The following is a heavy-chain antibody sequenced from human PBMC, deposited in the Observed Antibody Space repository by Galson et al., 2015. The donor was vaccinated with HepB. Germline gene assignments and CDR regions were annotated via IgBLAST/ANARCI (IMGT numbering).Heavy chain of an antibody. J-gene: IGHJ1*01. V-gene: IGHV2-5*02. D-gene: IGHD3-22*01. CDR1: GFSLSTSGVG. Sequence: PALVKPTQTLTLTCTFSGFSLSTSGVGVGWIRQPPGKALEWLALIYWDDDKRYSPSLKSRLTITKDTSKNQVVLTMTNMDPVDTATYYCAHGSMTWGGYYYYFQHWGQGTLVTVSS. CDR2: IYWDDDK. CDR3: AHGSMTWGGYYYYFQH.